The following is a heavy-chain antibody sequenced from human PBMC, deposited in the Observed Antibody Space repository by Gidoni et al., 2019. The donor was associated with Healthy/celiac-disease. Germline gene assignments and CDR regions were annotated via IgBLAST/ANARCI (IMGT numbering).Heavy chain of an antibody. CDR3: ARDHSSGWYGGSSAFDY. CDR2: ISSSSYI. D-gene: IGHD6-19*01. J-gene: IGHJ4*02. CDR1: AFTFSSYS. V-gene: IGHV3-21*01. Sequence: EVQLVESGGGLVKPGGSRSLSCAASAFTFSSYSMNWVRQAPGKGLEWVSSISSSSYIYYADSVKGRFTISRDNAKNSLYLQMNSLRAEETAVYYCARDHSSGWYGGSSAFDYWGQGTLVTVSS.